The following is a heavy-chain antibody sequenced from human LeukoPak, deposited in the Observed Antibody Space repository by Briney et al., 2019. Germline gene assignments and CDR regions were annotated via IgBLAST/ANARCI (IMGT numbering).Heavy chain of an antibody. CDR2: ISGNGYNT. D-gene: IGHD6-13*01. J-gene: IGHJ4*02. V-gene: IGHV3-23*01. CDR3: AKGVRLWYAFYFDD. Sequence: AESLRLSCAGSGFTICSYAMIWVRQDPGQGREWRSAISGNGYNTYYADSVKGRFTISSESSGNTLYLQMHNLRAEDTAVYYCAKGVRLWYAFYFDDWGQGTLVTFSS. CDR1: GFTICSYA.